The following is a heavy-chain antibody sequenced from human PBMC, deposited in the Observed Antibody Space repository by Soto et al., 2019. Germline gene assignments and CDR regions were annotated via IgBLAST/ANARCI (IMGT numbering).Heavy chain of an antibody. CDR2: TKNRSQRYTI. D-gene: IGHD6-6*01. V-gene: IGHV3-72*01. CDR1: GFTLSDHY. CDR3: TCWIAARCS. J-gene: IGHJ4*02. Sequence: EVQLVESGGDLVQPGGSLSLSCEASGFTLSDHYMDWVRQAPGKGLEWVARTKNRSQRYTIEYAASVKGRFTISRDDSKNSLFLQMNSLKSDDTAVYYCTCWIAARCSWGQGTLVTVAS.